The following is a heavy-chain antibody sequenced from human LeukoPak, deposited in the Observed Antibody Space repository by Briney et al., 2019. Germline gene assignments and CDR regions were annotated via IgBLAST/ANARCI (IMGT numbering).Heavy chain of an antibody. CDR3: ARRTKQGNWFDP. D-gene: IGHD1-14*01. CDR1: GYTFTGYY. J-gene: IGHJ5*02. Sequence: ASVKVSCKASGYTFTGYYMHWVRQAPGQGLEWMGWINPNGGGTNYAQKFQGRVTMTRDTPISTAYMELSRLRSDDTAVYYCARRTKQGNWFDPWGQGTLVTVSS. CDR2: INPNGGGT. V-gene: IGHV1-2*02.